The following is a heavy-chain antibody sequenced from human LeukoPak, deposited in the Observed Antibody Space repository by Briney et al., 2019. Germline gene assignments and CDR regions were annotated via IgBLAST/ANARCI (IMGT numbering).Heavy chain of an antibody. D-gene: IGHD3-10*01. V-gene: IGHV3-53*01. CDR2: IYSGGST. Sequence: GGSLRLSCAASGFTVSSNYMSWVRQAPGKGLEWVSVIYSGGSTYYADSVKGRFTISRDNSKNTLYLQMNSLRAEDTAVYYCARVSLAAFGELFFDYWGQGTLVTVSS. CDR1: GFTVSSNY. J-gene: IGHJ4*02. CDR3: ARVSLAAFGELFFDY.